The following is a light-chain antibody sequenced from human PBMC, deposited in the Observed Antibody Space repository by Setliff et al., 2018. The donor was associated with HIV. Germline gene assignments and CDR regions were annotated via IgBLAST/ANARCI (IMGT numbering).Light chain of an antibody. CDR1: SSDAGTYDY. J-gene: IGLJ1*01. CDR3: CSYAGSYTYV. Sequence: QSVLAQPRSVSGSPGQSVNISCIGSSSDAGTYDYVSWYQQLPGKVPKIMIYDVNKRPSGVPDRFSGSKSGNTASLTISGLQADDEADYFCCSYAGSYTYVFGTGTKVTVL. CDR2: DVN. V-gene: IGLV2-11*01.